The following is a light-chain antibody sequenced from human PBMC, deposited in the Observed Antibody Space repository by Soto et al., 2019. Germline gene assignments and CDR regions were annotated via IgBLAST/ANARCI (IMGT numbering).Light chain of an antibody. CDR1: QGIGGY. CDR3: QQYYAYPRT. Sequence: AIRMTQSPSSLSASTGDRVTSTCRASQGIGGYLALYQVKPRKAPKLLMFAASTLERVVPSRFSGSGSGTDFALPISYLQSEDFVTYYCQQYYAYPRTFGQGTNVDIK. J-gene: IGKJ1*01. V-gene: IGKV1-8*01. CDR2: AAS.